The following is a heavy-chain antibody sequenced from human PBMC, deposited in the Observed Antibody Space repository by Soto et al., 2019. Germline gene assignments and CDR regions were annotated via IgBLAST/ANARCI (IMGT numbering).Heavy chain of an antibody. CDR2: IKSKSEGETI. V-gene: IGHV3-15*01. J-gene: IGHJ4*02. D-gene: IGHD2-2*01. CDR1: GFTFSNAW. Sequence: GGSLRLSCAASGFTFSNAWMSWVRQAPGKGLEWVGRIKSKSEGETIDYAAPVKGRFTISRDDSKNTLYLQMNSLKSEDTGVYYCTRGPVGSTRPLDYWGQGTLVTVSS. CDR3: TRGPVGSTRPLDY.